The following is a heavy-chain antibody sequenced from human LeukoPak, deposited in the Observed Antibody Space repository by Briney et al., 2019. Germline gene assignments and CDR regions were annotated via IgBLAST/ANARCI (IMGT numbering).Heavy chain of an antibody. CDR3: ARDVSDTAMVIGSVSFVY. CDR1: GGTFSSYA. V-gene: IGHV1-69*05. D-gene: IGHD5-18*01. CDR2: IIPIFGTA. Sequence: SVKVSCKASGGTFSSYAISWVRQAPGQGLEWMGGIIPIFGTANYAQKFQGRVTITTDESTSTAYMELSSLRSEDTAVYYCARDVSDTAMVIGSVSFVYWGQGTLVTVSS. J-gene: IGHJ4*02.